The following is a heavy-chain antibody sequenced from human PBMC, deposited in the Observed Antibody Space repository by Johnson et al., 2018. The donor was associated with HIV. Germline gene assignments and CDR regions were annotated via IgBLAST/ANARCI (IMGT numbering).Heavy chain of an antibody. CDR2: IPASGTDT. V-gene: IGHV3-23*04. J-gene: IGHJ3*02. D-gene: IGHD1-26*01. CDR1: GFTFSSYA. CDR3: ASGEVHIPDSYYVTVSRAFDI. Sequence: MQLVESGGELVRPGGSLTLSCAASGFTFSSYAMSWVRQAPGKGLEWVSSIPASGTDTYYADSVKGRFTISRDNSKNTLFLEMNSLRADDTTIYYCASGEVHIPDSYYVTVSRAFDIWGQGTMVSVSS.